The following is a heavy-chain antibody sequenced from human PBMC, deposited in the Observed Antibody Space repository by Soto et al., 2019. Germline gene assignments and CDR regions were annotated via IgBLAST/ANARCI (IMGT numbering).Heavy chain of an antibody. CDR2: INPGSGRT. V-gene: IGHV1-46*01. CDR3: ARDNMDAGSGATDI. Sequence: ASVKPTCKASVYSNTWYFIRWVRKAPGQGLEWMGLINPGSGRTKYPQKFQDRVIMTRDTSTTTVYMELSSVISEDTGIPYCARDNMDAGSGATDIWG. D-gene: IGHD1-26*01. CDR1: VYSNTWYF. J-gene: IGHJ3*02.